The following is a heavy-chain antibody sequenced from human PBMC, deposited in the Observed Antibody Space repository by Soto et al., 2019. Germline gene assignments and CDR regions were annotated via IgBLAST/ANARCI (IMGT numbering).Heavy chain of an antibody. V-gene: IGHV1-69*06. D-gene: IGHD6-19*01. Sequence: QVQLVQSGAEVKKPGSSVKVSCKASGGTFSSYAISWVRQAPGQGLEWMGGIIPIFGTANYAQKFQGRVTITADKSTSTAYMERSSLRSEDTAVYYCARASTGGAVAGDWFAPWGQGTLVTVSS. J-gene: IGHJ5*02. CDR1: GGTFSSYA. CDR2: IIPIFGTA. CDR3: ARASTGGAVAGDWFAP.